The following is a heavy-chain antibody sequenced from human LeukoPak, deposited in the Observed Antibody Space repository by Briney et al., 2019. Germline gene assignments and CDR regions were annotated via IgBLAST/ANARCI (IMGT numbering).Heavy chain of an antibody. Sequence: PGGSLRLSCAASGFTFSSYSMSWIRQAPGKGLEWVSDISGSGGSTYYADSVKCRFTISRDNSKNTLYLQMNSLRAEETAVYYCAEKSGAYSSGWENFDYWGQGTLVTVSS. CDR3: AEKSGAYSSGWENFDY. CDR2: ISGSGGST. D-gene: IGHD6-19*01. V-gene: IGHV3-23*01. CDR1: GFTFSSYS. J-gene: IGHJ4*02.